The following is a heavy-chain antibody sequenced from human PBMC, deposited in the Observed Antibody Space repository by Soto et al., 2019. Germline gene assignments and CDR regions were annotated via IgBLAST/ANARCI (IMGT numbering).Heavy chain of an antibody. CDR3: AREDAARIERWFDA. Sequence: PSETLSLTCAVSGGSIISASYSWNWIRQSPGRGLEWIGHIYSSGSTYYNPSLKSRVSISVDTSNNQFSLKLTSVTAADTAVYFCAREDAARIERWFDAWGQGIPVTVSS. J-gene: IGHJ5*02. CDR1: GGSIISASYS. V-gene: IGHV4-31*11. D-gene: IGHD6-6*01. CDR2: IYSSGST.